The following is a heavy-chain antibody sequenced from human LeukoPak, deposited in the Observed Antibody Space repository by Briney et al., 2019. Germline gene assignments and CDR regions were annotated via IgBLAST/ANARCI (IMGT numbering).Heavy chain of an antibody. D-gene: IGHD6-13*01. J-gene: IGHJ4*02. CDR3: ARVSGYSGTWYVDY. V-gene: IGHV3-33*01. CDR2: MWYDGSNK. Sequence: GRSLTLSCVASGFTFKSYGMHWVRQAPGKGQEWVAIMWYDGSNKYYADFVKGRFTTSRDNSKNTLYLQMNCLRADDTAVYYCARVSGYSGTWYVDYWGQGTLVTVSS. CDR1: GFTFKSYG.